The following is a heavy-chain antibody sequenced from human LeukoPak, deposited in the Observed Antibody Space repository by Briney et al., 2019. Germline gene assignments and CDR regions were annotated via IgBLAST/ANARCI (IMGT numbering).Heavy chain of an antibody. Sequence: ASVTVSCKASGYTFTMYGITWVRQAPGQGLEWMGWISAYNGDTKYAQKLQGRVTMTTDTSTRTAYMELRSLRSDDTAVYYCARDPSNSSGWYIYFDYWGQGTLVAVSS. D-gene: IGHD6-19*01. V-gene: IGHV1-18*01. J-gene: IGHJ4*02. CDR2: ISAYNGDT. CDR3: ARDPSNSSGWYIYFDY. CDR1: GYTFTMYG.